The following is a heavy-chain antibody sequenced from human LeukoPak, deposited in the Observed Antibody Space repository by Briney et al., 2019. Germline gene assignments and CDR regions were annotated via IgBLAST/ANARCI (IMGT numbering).Heavy chain of an antibody. CDR2: ISAYNGNT. D-gene: IGHD6-19*01. Sequence: GPVKVSCKASGYTFTSYGISWVRQAPGQGLEWMGWISAYNGNTSYAQKLQGRVTMTTDTSTSTAYMELRSLRSGDTAVYYCARVLYSSGWWLVGAFDIWGQGTMVTVSS. V-gene: IGHV1-18*01. J-gene: IGHJ3*02. CDR3: ARVLYSSGWWLVGAFDI. CDR1: GYTFTSYG.